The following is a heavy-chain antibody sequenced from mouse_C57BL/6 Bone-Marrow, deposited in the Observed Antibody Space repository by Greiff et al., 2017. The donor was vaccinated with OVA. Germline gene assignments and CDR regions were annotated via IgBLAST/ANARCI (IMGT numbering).Heavy chain of an antibody. Sequence: VHLVESGPGLVQPSQSLSITCTVSGFSLTSYGVHWVRQSPGKGLEWLGVIWSGGSTDYNAAFISRLSISKDNSKSQVFFKMNSLQADDTAIYYCARNYLTGSPYYFDYWGQGTTLTVSS. CDR2: IWSGGST. CDR3: ARNYLTGSPYYFDY. V-gene: IGHV2-2*01. J-gene: IGHJ2*01. CDR1: GFSLTSYG. D-gene: IGHD4-1*01.